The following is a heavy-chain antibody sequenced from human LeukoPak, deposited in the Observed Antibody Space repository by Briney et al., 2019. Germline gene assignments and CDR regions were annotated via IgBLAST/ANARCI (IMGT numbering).Heavy chain of an antibody. J-gene: IGHJ4*02. CDR1: GFTFSSYG. V-gene: IGHV3-21*01. D-gene: IGHD3-22*01. CDR2: ISSGGHI. CDR3: ARDQDGGKYYYGSSGYSH. Sequence: GGSLRLSCAASGFTFSSYGLNWVRQAPGKGLEWVSTISSGGHIYYEDSVKGRFTISRDNAKNSLYLQMNSLRAEDTAVYYCARDQDGGKYYYGSSGYSHWGQGILVTVSS.